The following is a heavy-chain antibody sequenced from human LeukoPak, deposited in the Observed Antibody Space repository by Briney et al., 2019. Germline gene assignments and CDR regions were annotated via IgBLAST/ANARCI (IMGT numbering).Heavy chain of an antibody. V-gene: IGHV1-46*01. CDR3: ARRVYCSSSSCSHFDY. J-gene: IGHJ4*02. CDR1: GYTFTTYY. Sequence: ASVKVSCKASGYTFTTYYMHWVRQAPGQGLEWMGIINPKGGSTTYAQKFQGRVTMTRDTSTSTVYMELSSLGSEDTAVYFCARRVYCSSSSCSHFDYWGQGTPVTVSS. CDR2: INPKGGST. D-gene: IGHD2-2*01.